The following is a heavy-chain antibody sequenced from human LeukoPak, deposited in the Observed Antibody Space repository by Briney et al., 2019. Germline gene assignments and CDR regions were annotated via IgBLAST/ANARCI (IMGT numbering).Heavy chain of an antibody. CDR2: IYTSGST. CDR1: GGSISSYY. Sequence: SETLSLTCTVSGGSISSYYWSWIRQPAGKGLEWIGRIYTSGSTNYNPSLKSRVAMSVDTSKNQFSLKLSSVTAADTAVYYCAGDVSSYSIAVAVGYYYYYYMDVWGKGTTVTVSS. CDR3: AGDVSSYSIAVAVGYYYYYYMDV. D-gene: IGHD6-19*01. V-gene: IGHV4-4*07. J-gene: IGHJ6*03.